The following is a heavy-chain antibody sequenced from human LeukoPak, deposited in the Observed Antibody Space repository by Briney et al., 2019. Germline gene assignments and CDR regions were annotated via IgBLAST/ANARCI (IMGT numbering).Heavy chain of an antibody. J-gene: IGHJ3*02. CDR2: INHSGST. D-gene: IGHD3-16*01. CDR1: GGSFSGYY. CDR3: ARAQGVRSPRPTDAFDI. Sequence: PSETLSLTCAVYGGSFSGYYWSWIRQPPGKGLEWIGEINHSGSTNYNPSLKSRVTISVDTSKNQFSLKLSSVTAADTAVYYCARAQGVRSPRPTDAFDIWGQGTMVTVSS. V-gene: IGHV4-34*01.